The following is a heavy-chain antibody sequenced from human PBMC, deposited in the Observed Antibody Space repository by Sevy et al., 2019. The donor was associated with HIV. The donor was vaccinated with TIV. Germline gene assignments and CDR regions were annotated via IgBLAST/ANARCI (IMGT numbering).Heavy chain of an antibody. CDR1: TFRVIDNY. Sequence: GGSLRLSCAASTFRVIDNYMSWVRQAPGKGLEWASTIYSGGSTFYADSVKGRFTISRDNSKNTLYLQMNSLRAEDTAVYYCARDRYYDASGYYYYYYGLDVWGQGTTVTVSS. CDR3: ARDRYYDASGYYYYYYGLDV. CDR2: IYSGGST. V-gene: IGHV3-66*01. D-gene: IGHD3-22*01. J-gene: IGHJ6*02.